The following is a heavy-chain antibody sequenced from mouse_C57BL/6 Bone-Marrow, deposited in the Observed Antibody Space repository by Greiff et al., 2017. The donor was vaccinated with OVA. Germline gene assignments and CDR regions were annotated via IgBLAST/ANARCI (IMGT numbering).Heavy chain of an antibody. J-gene: IGHJ3*01. CDR2: ISSGGSYT. V-gene: IGHV5-6*01. Sequence: EVQLVESGGDLVKPGGSLKLSCAASGFTFSSYGMSWVRQTPDKRLEWVATISSGGSYTYYPDSVKGRFTISRANAKNTLYLQMSSLKSEDTAMYYCARQGGIYYWFAYWGQGTLVTVSA. CDR1: GFTFSSYG. CDR3: ARQGGIYYWFAY. D-gene: IGHD1-1*01.